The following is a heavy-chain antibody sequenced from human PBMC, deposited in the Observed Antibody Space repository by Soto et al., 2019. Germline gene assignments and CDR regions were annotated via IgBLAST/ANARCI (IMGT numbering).Heavy chain of an antibody. CDR3: ARDSSKGPLRGHYMDV. J-gene: IGHJ6*03. CDR1: GGSISSGGYY. V-gene: IGHV4-31*03. D-gene: IGHD5-12*01. CDR2: IYYSGST. Sequence: QVQLQESGPGLVKPSQTLSLTCTVSGGSISSGGYYWSWIRQHPGRGLEWIGYIYYSGSTYYNPSLKSRVTLSVDTSKNQFSLKLSSVTAADTAVYYCARDSSKGPLRGHYMDVWGKGTTVTVSS.